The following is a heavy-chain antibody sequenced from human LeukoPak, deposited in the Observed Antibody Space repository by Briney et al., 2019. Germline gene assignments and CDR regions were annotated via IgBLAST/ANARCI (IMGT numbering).Heavy chain of an antibody. CDR2: ISGSGGST. Sequence: GGSLRLSCAASGFTFSSYAMSWVRQAPGKGLEWVSTISGSGGSTDYADSVKGRFTISRDNSKNTLYLQMNSLRAEDTAVYYCARDPGGNWGYWGQGTLVTVSS. J-gene: IGHJ4*02. CDR1: GFTFSSYA. D-gene: IGHD7-27*01. V-gene: IGHV3-23*01. CDR3: ARDPGGNWGY.